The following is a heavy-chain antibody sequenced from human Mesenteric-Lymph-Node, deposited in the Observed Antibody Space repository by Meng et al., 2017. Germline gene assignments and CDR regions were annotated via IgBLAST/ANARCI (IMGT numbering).Heavy chain of an antibody. Sequence: SVKVSCKASGGTFSSYAISWVRQAPGQGLEWMGGIIPIFGTANYAQKFQGRVTMTTDTSTSTAYMELRSLRSDDTAVYYCARENFVGATPTGDYWGQGTLVTVSS. CDR1: GGTFSSYA. CDR2: IIPIFGTA. J-gene: IGHJ4*02. D-gene: IGHD1-26*01. V-gene: IGHV1-69*05. CDR3: ARENFVGATPTGDY.